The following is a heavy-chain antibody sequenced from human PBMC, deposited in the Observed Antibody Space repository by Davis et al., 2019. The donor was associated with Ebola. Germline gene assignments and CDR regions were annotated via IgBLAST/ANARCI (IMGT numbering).Heavy chain of an antibody. J-gene: IGHJ6*02. CDR1: RGTFSSYA. CDR2: IIPIFGTA. CDR3: ARSPGYCLSRVCSGSHGLDV. V-gene: IGHV1-69*06. D-gene: IGHD2-15*01. Sequence: SVKVSCKASRGTFSSYAISWVRQAPGQGLEWMGWIIPIFGTANYAQTFRGRVTITADKSTSTSYLELSSLGSEDTAVYHCARSPGYCLSRVCSGSHGLDVWGQGTAVTVTS.